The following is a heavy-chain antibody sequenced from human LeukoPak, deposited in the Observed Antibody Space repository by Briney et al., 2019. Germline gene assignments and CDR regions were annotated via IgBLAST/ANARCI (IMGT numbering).Heavy chain of an antibody. D-gene: IGHD5-12*01. J-gene: IGHJ3*02. V-gene: IGHV3-30*18. CDR1: GFTFSSYG. CDR2: ISYDGSNK. CDR3: AKDSPVATI. Sequence: PGGSLRLSCAASGFTFSSYGMHWVRQAPGKGLEWVAVISYDGSNKYYADSVKGRFTISRDNSKNTLYLQMNSLRAEDTAVYYCAKDSPVATIWGQGTMVTVSS.